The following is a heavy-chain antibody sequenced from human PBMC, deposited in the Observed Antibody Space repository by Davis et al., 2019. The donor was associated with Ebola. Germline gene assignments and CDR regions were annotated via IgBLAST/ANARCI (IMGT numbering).Heavy chain of an antibody. J-gene: IGHJ4*02. D-gene: IGHD2-15*01. CDR2: ISTNGETT. V-gene: IGHV3-64D*06. CDR3: VKDRFTVVVVHGGFDY. Sequence: GESLKISCAASVFTFSSYAMHWVRQAPGKGLESVARISTNGETTYYADSVKGRFTISRDNSKDTLYLQMRNLRIDDTAVYYCVKDRFTVVVVHGGFDYWGQGTLVTASS. CDR1: VFTFSSYA.